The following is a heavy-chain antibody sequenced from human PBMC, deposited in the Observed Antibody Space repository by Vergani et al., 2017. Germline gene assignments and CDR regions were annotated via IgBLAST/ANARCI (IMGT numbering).Heavy chain of an antibody. CDR3: ANAPDIVVVPACEGGMDV. V-gene: IGHV3-20*04. CDR2: INWNGGST. Sequence: EVQLVESGGGVVRPGGSLRLSCAASGFTFDDYGMSWVRQAPGKGLEWVSGINWNGGSTGYADSVKGRFTISRDNAKNSLYLQMNSLRAEDTAVYYCANAPDIVVVPACEGGMDVWGQGTTVTVSS. CDR1: GFTFDDYG. D-gene: IGHD2-2*01. J-gene: IGHJ6*02.